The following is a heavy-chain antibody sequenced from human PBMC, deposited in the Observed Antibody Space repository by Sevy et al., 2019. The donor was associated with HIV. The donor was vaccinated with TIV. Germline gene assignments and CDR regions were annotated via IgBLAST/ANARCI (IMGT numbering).Heavy chain of an antibody. D-gene: IGHD5-18*01. CDR3: ARDGVGYTAMGPFDY. J-gene: IGHJ4*02. Sequence: GGSLRLSCAASGFTFSSYAMHWVRQAPGKGLEWVAVISYDGSNKYYADSVKGRFTISRDNSKNTLYLQMNSLRAEETAVYYCARDGVGYTAMGPFDYWGQGTLVTVSS. CDR1: GFTFSSYA. V-gene: IGHV3-30-3*01. CDR2: ISYDGSNK.